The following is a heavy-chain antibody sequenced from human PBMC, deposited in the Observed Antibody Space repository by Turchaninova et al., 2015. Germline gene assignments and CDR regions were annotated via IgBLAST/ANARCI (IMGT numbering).Heavy chain of an antibody. D-gene: IGHD3-16*01. J-gene: IGHJ4*02. CDR1: GLTFSTYW. Sequence: EVQLVESGGGLVQPGGSLRLSCAASGLTFSTYWMTWVRRAPGKGVEWVANIKQDGSEKNKVYSVKSRFTISRDNAKNSLYRQMDSLRPEDTAVYYCASGGHVDYCGQGTVVTVSS. CDR3: ASGGHVDY. V-gene: IGHV3-7*03. CDR2: IKQDGSEK.